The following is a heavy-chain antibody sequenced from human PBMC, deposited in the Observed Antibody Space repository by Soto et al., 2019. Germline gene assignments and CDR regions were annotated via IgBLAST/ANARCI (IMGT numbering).Heavy chain of an antibody. V-gene: IGHV2-5*02. CDR3: AHREGDDYVWGSYKDAFDI. J-gene: IGHJ3*02. Sequence: SGPTLVNPTQTLTLTCTFSGFSLNTTAVGVGWIRQPPGKALEGVALIYSDNDKRYNPALKTRLTITKHTSKTQVVLKITNMDPVDTATYFCAHREGDDYVWGSYKDAFDIWGQGTMVTVSS. D-gene: IGHD3-16*01. CDR1: GFSLNTTAVG. CDR2: IYSDNDK.